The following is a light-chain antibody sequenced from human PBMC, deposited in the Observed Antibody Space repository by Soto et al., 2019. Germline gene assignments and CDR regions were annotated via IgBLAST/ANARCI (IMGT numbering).Light chain of an antibody. CDR1: SSNIGAGYD. Sequence: QSVLTQPPSVSGAPGQRVTISCTGSSSNIGAGYDVHWYQQLPGTAPKLLIYGNSNRPSGVPDRFSGSKSGTSASLAITGLQAEDGADYYCQSYYSSLSGSIFGGGTKVTVL. CDR2: GNS. CDR3: QSYYSSLSGSI. J-gene: IGLJ2*01. V-gene: IGLV1-40*01.